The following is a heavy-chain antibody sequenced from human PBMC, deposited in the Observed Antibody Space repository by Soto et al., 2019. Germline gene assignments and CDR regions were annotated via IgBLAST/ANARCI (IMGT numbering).Heavy chain of an antibody. CDR3: AGQWAAGYGAYDP. J-gene: IGHJ5*02. V-gene: IGHV4-4*02. CDR2: IHDRGST. Sequence: QVKLQESGPGLEKPSGTLSLTCAVSGGSISNNRWWTWIRQTPGKGLEWIGEIHDRGSTNYNLSLKSRATVSIDWSKNQFSLEMRAATAAVTAVYYCAGQWAAGYGAYDPWGQGTLVTVSS. CDR1: GGSISNNRW. D-gene: IGHD3-9*01.